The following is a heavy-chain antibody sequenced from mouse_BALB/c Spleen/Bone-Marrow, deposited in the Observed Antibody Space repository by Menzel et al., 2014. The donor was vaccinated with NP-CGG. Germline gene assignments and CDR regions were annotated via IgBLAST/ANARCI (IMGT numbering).Heavy chain of an antibody. CDR3: ARLNYYGNSFV. CDR2: INPDSSTI. J-gene: IGHJ1*01. D-gene: IGHD1-1*01. Sequence: EVKLMESGGGLVQPGGSLKLSCAASGFDFSRYWMSWVRQAPGKGLEWIGEINPDSSTINYTPSLKDKFIISRDNAKNTLYLQMSKVRSEDTALYYCARLNYYGNSFVWGAGTTVTVSS. V-gene: IGHV4-1*02. CDR1: GFDFSRYW.